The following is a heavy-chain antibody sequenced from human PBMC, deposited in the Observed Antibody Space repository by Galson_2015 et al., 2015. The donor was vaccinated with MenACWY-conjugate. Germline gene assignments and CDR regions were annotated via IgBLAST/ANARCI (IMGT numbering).Heavy chain of an antibody. CDR3: ARASNYADYFYYMDL. J-gene: IGHJ6*03. Sequence: SLRLSCAASGFTFRSYSMNWVRQAPGKGLEWLSSITTGSSSIFYADSVKGRFTMSRDNSKNSLYLQLNSLRADDTAVYFCARASNYADYFYYMDLWGQGTPVTVSS. V-gene: IGHV3-21*01. CDR2: ITTGSSSI. D-gene: IGHD4/OR15-4a*01. CDR1: GFTFRSYS.